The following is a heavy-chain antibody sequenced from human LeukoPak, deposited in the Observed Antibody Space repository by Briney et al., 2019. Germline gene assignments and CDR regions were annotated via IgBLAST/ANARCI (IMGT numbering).Heavy chain of an antibody. Sequence: GGSLRLSSAPSGFTFSSFSMNWVRQAPGKGLEWVSSIITSSSYIYYADSVKGRFTISRDDAKNSLYLQMHSLRAEDTAVYYCARGAKIPIVIFGVITPNWFDAWGQGTLVTVSS. J-gene: IGHJ5*02. CDR1: GFTFSSFS. CDR3: ARGAKIPIVIFGVITPNWFDA. V-gene: IGHV3-21*01. D-gene: IGHD3-3*01. CDR2: IITSSSYI.